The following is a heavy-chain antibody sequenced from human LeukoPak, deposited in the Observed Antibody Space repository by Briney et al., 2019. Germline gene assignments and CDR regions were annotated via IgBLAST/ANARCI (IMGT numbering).Heavy chain of an antibody. V-gene: IGHV3-64*01. CDR2: INNNGGST. J-gene: IGHJ4*02. Sequence: GGSPRLSCAASGFTFSSYPMLWVRQAPGKGLEYVSGINNNGGSTYYANSVKGRFTISRDNSKSTLYLQMGTLRAEDMAVYYCARDGIPFGSGSYADYWGQGTLVTVSS. CDR1: GFTFSSYP. D-gene: IGHD3-10*01. CDR3: ARDGIPFGSGSYADY.